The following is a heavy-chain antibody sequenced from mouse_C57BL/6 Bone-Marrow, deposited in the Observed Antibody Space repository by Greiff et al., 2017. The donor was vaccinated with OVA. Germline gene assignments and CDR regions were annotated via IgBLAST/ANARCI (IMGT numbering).Heavy chain of an antibody. CDR1: GFTFSDFY. J-gene: IGHJ1*03. D-gene: IGHD1-1*01. CDR2: SRNKANDYTT. CDR3: ARDAGITTYWYFDV. V-gene: IGHV7-1*01. Sequence: EVKLVESGGGLVQSGRSLRLSCATSGFTFSDFYMEWVRQAPGKGLEWIAASRNKANDYTTEYSASVKGRFIVSRDTSQSILYLQMNALRAEDTAIYYCARDAGITTYWYFDVWGTGTTVTVSS.